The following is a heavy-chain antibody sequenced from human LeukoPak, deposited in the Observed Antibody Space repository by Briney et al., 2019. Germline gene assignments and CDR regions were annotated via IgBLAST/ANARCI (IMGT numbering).Heavy chain of an antibody. CDR1: GFTFSSYA. D-gene: IGHD2-2*01. CDR2: ISGSGGST. V-gene: IGHV3-23*01. J-gene: IGHJ6*02. Sequence: GGSLRLSCAASGFTFSSYAMSWVRQAPGKGLEWVSAISGSGGSTYYADSVKGRFTISRDNSNNTLYLQMNSLRADDTAVYYCAKSAYCSSTSCYADRYYYYGMDVWGQGTTVTVSS. CDR3: AKSAYCSSTSCYADRYYYYGMDV.